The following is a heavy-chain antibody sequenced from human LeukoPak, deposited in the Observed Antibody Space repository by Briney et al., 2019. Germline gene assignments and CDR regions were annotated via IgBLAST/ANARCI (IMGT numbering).Heavy chain of an antibody. CDR1: GGSISSSSYY. Sequence: SETLSLTCTVSGGSISSSSYYWGWIRQPPGKGLEWIGSIYYSGSTYYNPSLKSRVTISVDTSKNQFSLKLSSVTAADTAVYYCARDIAAAGKIDYWGQGTLVTVSS. CDR2: IYYSGST. D-gene: IGHD6-13*01. CDR3: ARDIAAAGKIDY. J-gene: IGHJ4*02. V-gene: IGHV4-39*07.